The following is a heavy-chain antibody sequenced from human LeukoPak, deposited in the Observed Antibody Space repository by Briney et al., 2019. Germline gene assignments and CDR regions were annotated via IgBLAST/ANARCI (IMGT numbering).Heavy chain of an antibody. J-gene: IGHJ5*02. CDR3: ARQAGVT. Sequence: GGSLRLSCAVSGFSINNYWMTWYRQAPGKGLECVAHIKGDASEKYYLDSVKGRFTISRDNAKNSLYLQMNSLRAEDTAVYCCARQAGVTWGQGTLVTVSS. CDR1: GFSINNYW. V-gene: IGHV3-7*01. CDR2: IKGDASEK. D-gene: IGHD6-19*01.